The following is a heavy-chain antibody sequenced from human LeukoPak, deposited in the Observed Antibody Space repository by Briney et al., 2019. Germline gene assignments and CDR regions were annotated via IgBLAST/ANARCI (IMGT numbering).Heavy chain of an antibody. D-gene: IGHD2-15*01. CDR1: GFTFSRYW. CDR3: ARYCSGGSCYSEDFDY. Sequence: GGSLRLSCAASGFTFSRYWMHWVRQAPGKGLVWVSRINSDGSSTSYADSVKGRFTISRDNAKNTLYLQMNSLRAEDTAVYYCARYCSGGSCYSEDFDYWGRGILVTVSS. CDR2: INSDGSST. J-gene: IGHJ4*02. V-gene: IGHV3-74*01.